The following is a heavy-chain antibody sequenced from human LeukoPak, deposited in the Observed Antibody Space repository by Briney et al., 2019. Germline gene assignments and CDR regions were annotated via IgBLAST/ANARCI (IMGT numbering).Heavy chain of an antibody. V-gene: IGHV3-23*01. D-gene: IGHD2-15*01. J-gene: IGHJ4*02. CDR2: ISGSGGST. Sequence: GGSLRLSCAASGFTFSSHAMSWVRQAPGKGLEWVSAISGSGGSTYYADSVKGRFTISRDKSKNTLYLQINSLRDEDTAVYYCAREWYYFDYWGQGTLVTVSS. CDR1: GFTFSSHA. CDR3: AREWYYFDY.